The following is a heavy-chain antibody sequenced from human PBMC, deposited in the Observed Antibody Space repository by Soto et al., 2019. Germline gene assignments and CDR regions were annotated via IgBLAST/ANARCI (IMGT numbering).Heavy chain of an antibody. CDR3: AKDRGNYYFDY. CDR1: GFTFSSYG. CDR2: ISYDGSNK. J-gene: IGHJ4*02. D-gene: IGHD1-7*01. V-gene: IGHV3-30*18. Sequence: GALRLSCAASGFTFSSYGMHWVRQAPGKGLEWVAVISYDGSNKYYADSVKGRFTISRDNSKNTLYLQMNSLRAEDTAVYYCAKDRGNYYFDYWGQGTLVTVSS.